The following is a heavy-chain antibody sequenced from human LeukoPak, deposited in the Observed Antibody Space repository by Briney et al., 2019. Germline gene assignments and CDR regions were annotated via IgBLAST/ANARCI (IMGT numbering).Heavy chain of an antibody. CDR3: VLSYVTTMTTSDY. CDR2: ISHTGAT. Sequence: SETLFLTCAVYGGSFNSYYWNWIRQPPGKGLEWIVEISHTGATKYNPSLKSRVTISVDTSKKYFSLNLASVTAADTAMYYCVLSYVTTMTTSDYWGQGTLVTVSS. CDR1: GGSFNSYY. J-gene: IGHJ4*02. D-gene: IGHD4-17*01. V-gene: IGHV4-34*01.